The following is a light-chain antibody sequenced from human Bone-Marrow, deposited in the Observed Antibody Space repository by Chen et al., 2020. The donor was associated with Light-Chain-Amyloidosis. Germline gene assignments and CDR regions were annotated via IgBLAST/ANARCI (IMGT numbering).Light chain of an antibody. V-gene: IGLV2-14*01. CDR1: RSDVGGDNH. CDR3: SSYTITNTLV. CDR2: EVT. J-gene: IGLJ1*01. Sequence: ALTQPALLSGSPGPSLTISCPGTRSDVGGDNHVSWYQQHPDKAPKLMIYEVTNRPSWVPDRFSGSKSDNTASLTISGLQTEDEADYFCSSYTITNTLVFGSGTRVTVL.